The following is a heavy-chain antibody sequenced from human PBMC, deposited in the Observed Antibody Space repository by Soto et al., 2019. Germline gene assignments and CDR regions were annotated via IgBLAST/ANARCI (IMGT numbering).Heavy chain of an antibody. J-gene: IGHJ4*02. CDR1: GLNFSGSA. V-gene: IGHV3-73*02. CDR2: IRSRPHNYAT. Sequence: EVQLVESGGGLVQIGGSLKLSCATSGLNFSGSAMHWARQASGKGLEWVGRIRSRPHNYATTYAAAVEGRFTISSGDSKNTVYLQMNGLKTEDTAVSYCTTERDYWGRGTLVTVSS. CDR3: TTERDY.